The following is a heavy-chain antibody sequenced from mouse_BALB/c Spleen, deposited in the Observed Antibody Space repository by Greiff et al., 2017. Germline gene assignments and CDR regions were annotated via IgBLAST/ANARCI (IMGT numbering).Heavy chain of an antibody. V-gene: IGHV3-2*02. J-gene: IGHJ2*01. CDR3: ARRWYLDY. D-gene: IGHD2-3*01. CDR2: ISYSGST. Sequence: DVQLVESGPGLVKPSQSLSLTCTVTGYSITSDYAWNWIRQFPGNKLEWMGYISYSGSTSYNPSLKSRISITRDTSKNQFFLQLNSVTTEDTATYYCARRWYLDYWGQGTTLTVSS. CDR1: GYSITSDYA.